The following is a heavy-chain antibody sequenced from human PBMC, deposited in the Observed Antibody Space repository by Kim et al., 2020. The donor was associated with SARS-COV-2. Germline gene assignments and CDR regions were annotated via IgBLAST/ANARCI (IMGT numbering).Heavy chain of an antibody. J-gene: IGHJ4*02. D-gene: IGHD1-26*01. CDR3: VRLERVGSFFDS. CDR1: GYTFTNFW. V-gene: IGHV5-51*01. CDR2: IYPGDSET. Sequence: GESLKISCKASGYTFTNFWIGWVRQMPGKGLEWLGIIYPGDSETRYSPSFQGHITISADNSITTAYLQWGSLRASDTARYYCVRLERVGSFFDSWGQGTLVSVSP.